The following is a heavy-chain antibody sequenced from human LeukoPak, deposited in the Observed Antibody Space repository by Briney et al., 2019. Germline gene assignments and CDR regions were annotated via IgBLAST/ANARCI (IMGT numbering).Heavy chain of an antibody. J-gene: IGHJ5*02. D-gene: IGHD1-26*01. CDR2: IYYTGGT. CDR1: GGSITSSSYY. V-gene: IGHV4-39*01. Sequence: PSETLSLTCSVSGGSITSSSYYRAWIRQSPEKGLEWIGSIYYTGGTNYSPSLKSRVTISVDTSKNQFSLRLNSVTAADTAVYYCARASGETPAIPRGGFDPWGQGTLVTVSS. CDR3: ARASGETPAIPRGGFDP.